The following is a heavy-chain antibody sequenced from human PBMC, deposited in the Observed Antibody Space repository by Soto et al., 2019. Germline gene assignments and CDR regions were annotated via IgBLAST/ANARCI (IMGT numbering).Heavy chain of an antibody. D-gene: IGHD6-13*01. J-gene: IGHJ4*02. Sequence: EVQLLESGGGLVQPGGSLRLSCAASGFTFSSYAMSWVRQAPGKGLEWVSAISGSGGSTYYADSVKGRFTISRDNSKNTLYLQMNSLRGEDTAVYYCAKDRSSSWYGGYYFDYWGQGTLVTVSS. V-gene: IGHV3-23*01. CDR3: AKDRSSSWYGGYYFDY. CDR2: ISGSGGST. CDR1: GFTFSSYA.